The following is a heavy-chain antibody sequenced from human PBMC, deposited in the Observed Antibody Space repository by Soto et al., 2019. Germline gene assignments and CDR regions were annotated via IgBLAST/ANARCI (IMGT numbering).Heavy chain of an antibody. CDR1: GFTFSSHA. Sequence: EVQLLESGGGSVQSGGSLRLSCAASGFTFSSHAMSWVRQAPGKGLEWVSAISGSGGSTYSADSVKGRFTISRDNSENTLYLQMNSLRVEDTAVYYCVKWDRAYYFYGMDVWGQGTTVTVSS. CDR3: VKWDRAYYFYGMDV. CDR2: ISGSGGST. J-gene: IGHJ6*02. D-gene: IGHD1-26*01. V-gene: IGHV3-23*01.